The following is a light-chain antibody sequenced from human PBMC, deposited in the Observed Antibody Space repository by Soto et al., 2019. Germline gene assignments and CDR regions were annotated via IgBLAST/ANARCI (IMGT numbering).Light chain of an antibody. J-gene: IGKJ1*01. CDR1: QYISSY. V-gene: IGKV1-39*01. CDR2: GAS. Sequence: DIQMTQSPSSLSASAGDRVTITCRASQYISSYLNWYQKKPGKAPQVLIYGASRLQSGVPSRFSGRGSGTDFTLTISSLQLEDSATYFCQHSYSSPWTFGQGTNVEVK. CDR3: QHSYSSPWT.